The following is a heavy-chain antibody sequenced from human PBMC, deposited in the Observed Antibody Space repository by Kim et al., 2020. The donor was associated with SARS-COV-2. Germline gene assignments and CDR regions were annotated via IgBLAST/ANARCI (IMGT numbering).Heavy chain of an antibody. CDR3: ARDLGEDYYMDV. V-gene: IGHV3-21*01. Sequence: GGSLRLSCAASGFTFSSYSMNWVRQAPGKGLEWVSSISSSSSYIYYADSVKGRFTISRDNAKNSLYLQMNSLRAEDTAVYYCARDLGEDYYMDVWGKGTTVTVSS. CDR1: GFTFSSYS. J-gene: IGHJ6*03. D-gene: IGHD2-21*01. CDR2: ISSSSSYI.